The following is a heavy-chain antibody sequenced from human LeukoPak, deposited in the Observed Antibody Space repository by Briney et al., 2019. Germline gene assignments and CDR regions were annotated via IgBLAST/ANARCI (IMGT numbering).Heavy chain of an antibody. Sequence: GASVKVSCKASGYTFTGYHIHWVRQAPGQGLEWMGWINPNSGGTNYVQKFQGRVTMTRDTSISTAYIELNRLRSDDTAVYYCARGYCTGGSCSGAWFDPWGQGTLVTVSS. CDR3: ARGYCTGGSCSGAWFDP. D-gene: IGHD2-15*01. V-gene: IGHV1-2*02. J-gene: IGHJ5*02. CDR2: INPNSGGT. CDR1: GYTFTGYH.